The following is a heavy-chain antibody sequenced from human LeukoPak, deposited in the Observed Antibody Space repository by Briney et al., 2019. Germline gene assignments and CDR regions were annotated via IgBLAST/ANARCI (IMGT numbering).Heavy chain of an antibody. J-gene: IGHJ4*02. Sequence: SQTLSLTCAVSGGSISSGGYSWRWIRQPPGKGLEWIGYIYHSGSTYYNPSLKSRVTISVDRSKNQFSLKLSSVTAADTAVYYCARGGGYCSGGSCYSGAPLDYWGQGTLVTVSS. D-gene: IGHD2-15*01. CDR1: GGSISSGGYS. CDR3: ARGGGYCSGGSCYSGAPLDY. CDR2: IYHSGST. V-gene: IGHV4-30-2*01.